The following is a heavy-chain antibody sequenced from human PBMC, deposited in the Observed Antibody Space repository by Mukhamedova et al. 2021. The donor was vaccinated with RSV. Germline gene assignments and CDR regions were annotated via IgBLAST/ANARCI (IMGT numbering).Heavy chain of an antibody. CDR3: ARGEGGL. Sequence: GSYYWSWIRQPAGKGLEWIGRIYTSGSTNYNPSLKSRVTISVDTSKNQFSLKLNSATAADTAVSYCARGEGGLWGQGTMVTVSS. D-gene: IGHD1-26*01. CDR2: IYTSGST. J-gene: IGHJ3*01. CDR1: GSYY. V-gene: IGHV4-61*02.